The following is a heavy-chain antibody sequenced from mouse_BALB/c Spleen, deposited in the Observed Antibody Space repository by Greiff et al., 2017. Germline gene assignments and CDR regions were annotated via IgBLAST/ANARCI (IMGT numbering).Heavy chain of an antibody. D-gene: IGHD2-3*01. J-gene: IGHJ3*01. Sequence: EVKLMESGGGLVQPKGSLKLSCAASGFTFNTYAMNWVRQAPGKGLEWVARIRSKSNNYATYYADSVKDRFTISRDDSQSMLYLQMNNLKTEDTAMYYCVRRGDGYPAWFAYWGQGTLVTVSA. CDR1: GFTFNTYA. CDR2: IRSKSNNYAT. V-gene: IGHV10-1*02. CDR3: VRRGDGYPAWFAY.